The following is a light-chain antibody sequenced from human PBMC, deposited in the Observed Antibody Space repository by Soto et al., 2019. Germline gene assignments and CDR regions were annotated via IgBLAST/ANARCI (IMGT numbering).Light chain of an antibody. CDR2: GNN. J-gene: IGLJ1*01. CDR3: QSYATGLSVLYV. Sequence: SALTQPPPVSGAPGPRVTISCTGSSSNIGAGYDVHWYQQLPGTAPKLLIYGNNNRPSGVPDRFSGSKSGTSASLAVTGLQAEDEADYYCQSYATGLSVLYVFGTGTKVTVL. CDR1: SSNIGAGYD. V-gene: IGLV1-40*01.